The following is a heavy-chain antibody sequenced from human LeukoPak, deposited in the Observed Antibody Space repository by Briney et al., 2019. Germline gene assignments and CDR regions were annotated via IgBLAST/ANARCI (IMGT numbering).Heavy chain of an antibody. CDR2: ISYSGTT. CDR3: ARDTDRRWFDP. CDR1: GGSISGYY. J-gene: IGHJ5*02. V-gene: IGHV4-59*01. D-gene: IGHD3-22*01. Sequence: SETLSLTCTVSGGSISGYYWSWFRQVPGKGLEWIGYISYSGTTNYNPSLKSRVTISVDTPKNQFSLKLSSVTAADTAVYYCARDTDRRWFDPWGQGTLVTVSS.